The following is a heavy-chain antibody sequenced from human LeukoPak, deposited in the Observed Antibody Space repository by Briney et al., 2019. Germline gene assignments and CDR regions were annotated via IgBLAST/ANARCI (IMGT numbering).Heavy chain of an antibody. CDR2: INHSGST. D-gene: IGHD3-10*01. J-gene: IGHJ4*02. CDR3: HYYGSGSYYNVRDY. V-gene: IGHV4-34*01. CDR1: GGSFSGYY. Sequence: PSETLSLTCAVCGGSFSGYYWSWIRQPPGKGLEWIGEINHSGSTNYNPSLKSRVTISVDTSKNQSSLKLSSVTAADTAVYYCHYYGSGSYYNVRDYWGQGTLVTVSS.